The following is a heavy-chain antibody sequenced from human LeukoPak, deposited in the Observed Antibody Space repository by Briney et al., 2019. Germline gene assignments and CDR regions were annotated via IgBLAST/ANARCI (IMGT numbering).Heavy chain of an antibody. J-gene: IGHJ4*02. CDR3: ARSPLLRERRDFDY. CDR2: IYPGDSDT. D-gene: IGHD3-3*01. CDR1: GYSFTSYW. Sequence: GESLKISCKGSGYSFTSYWIGWVRQMPGKGLEWMGIIYPGDSDTRYSPSFQGQVTISADKSMSAAYLQWSSLKASDTAMYYCARSPLLRERRDFDYWGQGTLVTVSS. V-gene: IGHV5-51*01.